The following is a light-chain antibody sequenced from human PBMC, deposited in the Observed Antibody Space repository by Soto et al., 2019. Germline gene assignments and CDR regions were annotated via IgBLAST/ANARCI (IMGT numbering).Light chain of an antibody. V-gene: IGLV2-11*01. Sequence: QSALTQPRSVSASPGQSVTLSCTGSRSDVGVYKYVSWYQQHPGKAPKLMIYDVSKRPSGVPGRFSGSKSGNTASLTISGLQAEDEADYYCQSYDSSLTNAVFGGGTKVTVL. J-gene: IGLJ2*01. CDR1: RSDVGVYKY. CDR2: DVS. CDR3: QSYDSSLTNAV.